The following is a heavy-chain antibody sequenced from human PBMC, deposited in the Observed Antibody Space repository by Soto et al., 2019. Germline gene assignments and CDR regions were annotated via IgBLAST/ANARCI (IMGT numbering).Heavy chain of an antibody. CDR2: IYYSGST. J-gene: IGHJ4*02. CDR3: ARDNTRGGRYSSGWLDY. Sequence: PSETLSLTCTVSGGSISSSSYYWGWIRQPPGKGLEWIGSIYYSGSTYYNPSLKSRVTISVDTSMNQFSLKLSSVTAADTAVYYCARDNTRGGRYSSGWLDYWGQGTLVTVSS. V-gene: IGHV4-39*07. D-gene: IGHD6-19*01. CDR1: GGSISSSSYY.